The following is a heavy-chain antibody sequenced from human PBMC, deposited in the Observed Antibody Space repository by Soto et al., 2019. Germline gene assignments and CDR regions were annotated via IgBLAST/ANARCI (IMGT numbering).Heavy chain of an antibody. D-gene: IGHD2-21*01. Sequence: QVQLVQSGAEVKRPGASVKVSCKASGYTFTENDINWVRQATGQGLEWMGWMNPNSGNTGYAQKFQGRVTMTMDNSITTAYMELSGLRSEDTAVYFCVRAPLDYYSADYFDNWGQGTLVTVSS. CDR3: VRAPLDYYSADYFDN. V-gene: IGHV1-8*01. CDR1: GYTFTEND. CDR2: MNPNSGNT. J-gene: IGHJ4*02.